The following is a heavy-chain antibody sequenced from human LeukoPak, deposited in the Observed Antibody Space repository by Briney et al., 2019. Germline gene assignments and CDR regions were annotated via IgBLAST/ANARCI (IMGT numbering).Heavy chain of an antibody. J-gene: IGHJ5*02. CDR3: ARGGSGSYYPMGWFDP. V-gene: IGHV4-30-2*01. CDR2: IYHSGTT. CDR1: GGSISSGGYS. Sequence: SETLSLTCAVSGGSISSGGYSWSWIRQPPGKGLEWIGYIYHSGTTYYNPPLKSRVTISVDRSKNQFSLKLSSVTAADTAVYYCARGGSGSYYPMGWFDPWGQGTLVTVSS. D-gene: IGHD3-10*01.